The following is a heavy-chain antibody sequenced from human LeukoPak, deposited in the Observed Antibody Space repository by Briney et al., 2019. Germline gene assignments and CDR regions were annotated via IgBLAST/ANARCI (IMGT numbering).Heavy chain of an antibody. CDR3: ARDQGWLQFDY. CDR2: ISSSSSYI. V-gene: IGHV3-21*01. Sequence: GGSLRLSCAASGFTFSSYSMNWVRQAPGKGLEWVSSISSSSSYIYYADSVKGRFTISRDNAKNSLYLQMNSLRAEDTAVYYCARDQGWLQFDYWGQGALATVSS. D-gene: IGHD5-24*01. J-gene: IGHJ4*02. CDR1: GFTFSSYS.